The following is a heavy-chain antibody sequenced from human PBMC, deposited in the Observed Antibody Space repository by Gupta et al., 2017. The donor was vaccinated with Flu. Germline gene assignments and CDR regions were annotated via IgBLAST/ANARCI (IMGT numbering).Heavy chain of an antibody. V-gene: IGHV4-39*01. J-gene: IGHJ4*02. CDR2: IYYSGST. CDR3: ATHSRGSGYYRDY. CDR1: GGSISSSSYY. Sequence: QLQLQESGPGLVKPSETLSLTCTVSGGSISSSSYYWGWIRQPPGKGLEWIGSIYYSGSTYYNPSLKSRVTISVDTSKNQFSLKLSSVTAADTAVYYCATHSRGSGYYRDYWGQGTLVTVSS. D-gene: IGHD3-22*01.